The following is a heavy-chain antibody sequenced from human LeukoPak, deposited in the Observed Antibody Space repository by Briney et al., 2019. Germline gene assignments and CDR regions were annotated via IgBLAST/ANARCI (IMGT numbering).Heavy chain of an antibody. J-gene: IGHJ5*02. CDR3: TRDRAGTQSWVEFDL. D-gene: IGHD3-10*01. CDR1: GFSVSSTY. V-gene: IGHV3-66*03. CDR2: IYTSGST. Sequence: GSLRLSCAASGFSVSSTYMSWVRQAPGKGPEWVSLIYTSGSTFYADSVMGRFTISRDNSKNTLFLQMNSLRAEDSAVYYCTRDRAGTQSWVEFDLWGQGTLVTVSS.